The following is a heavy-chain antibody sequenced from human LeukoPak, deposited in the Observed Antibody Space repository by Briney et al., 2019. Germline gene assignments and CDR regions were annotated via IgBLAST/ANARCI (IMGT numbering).Heavy chain of an antibody. CDR1: GFIFRNYP. V-gene: IGHV3-30-3*01. J-gene: IGHJ6*02. CDR2: ISDDGGRK. D-gene: IGHD3-22*01. CDR3: VRGNYYDPVGNGMDV. Sequence: PGKSLRLSCEPSGFIFRNYPIHWVRQAPGKGLEWVSIISDDGGRKYYADSVKGRFTISRDNSKNTLYLQMSSLRGDDTAVYYCVRGNYYDPVGNGMDVWGQGTTVTVSS.